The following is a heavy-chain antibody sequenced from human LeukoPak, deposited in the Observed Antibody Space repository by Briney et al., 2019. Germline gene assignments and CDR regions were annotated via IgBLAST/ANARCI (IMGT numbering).Heavy chain of an antibody. J-gene: IGHJ3*02. Sequence: PSETLSLTCTVSGGSISSSSYYWGWIRQPPGKGLEWIGSIYYSGSTYYNPSLKSRVTISVDTSKNQFSLTLNSVTAADTAVYYCARGSSHDSRGYYLDALDMWGLGTTVTVSS. CDR1: GGSISSSSYY. D-gene: IGHD3-22*01. CDR3: ARGSSHDSRGYYLDALDM. CDR2: IYYSGST. V-gene: IGHV4-39*07.